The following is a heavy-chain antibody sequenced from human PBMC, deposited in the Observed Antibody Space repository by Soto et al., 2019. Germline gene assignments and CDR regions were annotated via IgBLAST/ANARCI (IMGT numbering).Heavy chain of an antibody. D-gene: IGHD3-3*01. CDR3: ARGQNQAAYSDSWRGYYPNWFDT. V-gene: IGHV1-8*01. CDR2: MNPNSGNT. J-gene: IGHJ5*02. CDR1: GYTFTSYD. Sequence: ASVKVSCKASGYTFTSYDINWVRQATGQGLEWMGWMNPNSGNTGYAQKFQGRVTMTRNTSISTAYMELSSLRSEDTAVYYCARGQNQAAYSDSWRGYYPNWFDTWGQGTLVTVSS.